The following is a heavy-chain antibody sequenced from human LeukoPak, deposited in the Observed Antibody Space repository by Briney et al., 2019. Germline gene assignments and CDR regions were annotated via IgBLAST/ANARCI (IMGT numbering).Heavy chain of an antibody. J-gene: IGHJ5*02. Sequence: SVKVSCKASGGTFSSYAISWVRQAPGQGLEWMGGIIPIFGTANYAQKFQGRVTITADESTSTAYMELSSLRSEDTAVYYCARPRVQGIAARGYWFDPWGQGTLVTVSS. D-gene: IGHD6-6*01. CDR2: IIPIFGTA. CDR3: ARPRVQGIAARGYWFDP. CDR1: GGTFSSYA. V-gene: IGHV1-69*13.